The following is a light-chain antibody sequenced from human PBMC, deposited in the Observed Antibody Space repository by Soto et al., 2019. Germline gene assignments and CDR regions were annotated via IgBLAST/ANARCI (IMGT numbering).Light chain of an antibody. V-gene: IGKV3-11*01. CDR1: RSVSTY. CDR3: QQRSDWSSIT. J-gene: IGKJ5*01. Sequence: DIVLTQSPAPLSLSPGERATLSCTSSRSVSTYLAWYQQKPGQAPRLLIHDASNRATGIPARFSGSGSGTDFTLTITSLEPEDFAVYYCQQRSDWSSITFGQGTRLEIK. CDR2: DAS.